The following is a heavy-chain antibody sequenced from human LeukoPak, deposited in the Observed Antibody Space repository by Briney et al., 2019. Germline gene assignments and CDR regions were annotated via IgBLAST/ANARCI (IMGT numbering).Heavy chain of an antibody. CDR2: ITGSGGTT. V-gene: IGHV3-23*01. J-gene: IGHJ5*02. D-gene: IGHD1-14*01. Sequence: PGGSLRLSCAASRFTFSSYGIRWGREAQGKGGGWGSDITGSGGTTYYAESVRGGFTISRDSFKNSVYLHMNRRRDEDTALYYCAKDVAVALITGTTWFDPCGQGTLVTVSS. CDR3: AKDVAVALITGTTWFDP. CDR1: RFTFSSYG.